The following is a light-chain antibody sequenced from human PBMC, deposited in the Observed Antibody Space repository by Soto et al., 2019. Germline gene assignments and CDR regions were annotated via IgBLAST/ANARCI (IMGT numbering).Light chain of an antibody. V-gene: IGLV2-14*03. CDR1: GSDVGGYNY. Sequence: QSVLTQPASVSGSPGQSITISCAGTGSDVGGYNYVSWYQHHPGKAPKLMIYDVSNRPSGVSNRFSGSKSGNTASLTISGLQAEDEADYYCNSYTSSSTFVFGTGTKLTVL. CDR3: NSYTSSSTFV. CDR2: DVS. J-gene: IGLJ1*01.